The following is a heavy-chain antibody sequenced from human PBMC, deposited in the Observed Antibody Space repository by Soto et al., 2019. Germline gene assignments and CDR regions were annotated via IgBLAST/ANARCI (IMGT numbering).Heavy chain of an antibody. J-gene: IGHJ4*01. CDR1: GFTFSDYY. D-gene: IGHD3-22*01. V-gene: IGHV3-11*01. Sequence: GGSLRLSCAASGFTFSDYYMSWIRQAPGKGLEWVSYISSSGSTIYYADSVKGRFTISRDNAKNSLYLQMNSLRAEDTAVYYCASPLLKIVVVLQLGYWGHGTLVTVSS. CDR3: ASPLLKIVVVLQLGY. CDR2: ISSSGSTI.